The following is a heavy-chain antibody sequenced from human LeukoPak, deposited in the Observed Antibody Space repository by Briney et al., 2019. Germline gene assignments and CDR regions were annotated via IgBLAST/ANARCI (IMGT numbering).Heavy chain of an antibody. V-gene: IGHV3-7*04. Sequence: GGSLRLSCVASGFTFSSYWMSWVRQAPGKGLEWVANINQDGSQKYYADSVKGRFTISRDNAKNSLYLQMNSLRAEDTAVYYCARGGASRPDYWGQGTLVTVSS. J-gene: IGHJ4*02. D-gene: IGHD6-6*01. CDR3: ARGGASRPDY. CDR1: GFTFSSYW. CDR2: INQDGSQK.